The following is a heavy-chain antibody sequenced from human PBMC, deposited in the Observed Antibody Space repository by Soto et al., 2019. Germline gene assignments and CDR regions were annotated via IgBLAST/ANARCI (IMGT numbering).Heavy chain of an antibody. CDR3: ARDPSNTSGSRTFDY. Sequence: ASVKVSCKASGYTFTNHGITWVRRAPGQGLEWMGWISAYNGDTNYAQKFQGRVTMTTDTSTSTAYMELRSLTSDDTAFYYCARDPSNTSGSRTFDYWGQGTLVTVSS. CDR1: GYTFTNHG. V-gene: IGHV1-18*04. J-gene: IGHJ4*02. CDR2: ISAYNGDT. D-gene: IGHD6-19*01.